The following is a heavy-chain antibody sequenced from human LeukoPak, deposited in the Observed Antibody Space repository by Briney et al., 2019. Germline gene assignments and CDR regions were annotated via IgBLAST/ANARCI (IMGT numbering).Heavy chain of an antibody. D-gene: IGHD4-17*01. V-gene: IGHV4-59*11. CDR3: ARGADYGDYFDY. Sequence: PSETLSLTCTVSGGSISSHYWSWIRQPPGKGLEWIGYIYYSGSTNYNPSLKSRVTISVDTSKNQFSLKLSSVTAADTAVYYCARGADYGDYFDYWGQGTLVTVSS. J-gene: IGHJ4*02. CDR2: IYYSGST. CDR1: GGSISSHY.